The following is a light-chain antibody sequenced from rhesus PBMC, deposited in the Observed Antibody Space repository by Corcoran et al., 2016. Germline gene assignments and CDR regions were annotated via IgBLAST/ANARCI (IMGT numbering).Light chain of an antibody. Sequence: DIQLTQSPSSLSASVGDRVTITCRASQGITNDLAWYQQKPGKTPKLLIYEASSLQSGISSRFSGSGSGTDFTLTISSLQSEDCATYYCQHYYSTPYSFGQGTKVEIK. J-gene: IGKJ2*01. V-gene: IGKV1-25*01. CDR1: QGITND. CDR2: EAS. CDR3: QHYYSTPYS.